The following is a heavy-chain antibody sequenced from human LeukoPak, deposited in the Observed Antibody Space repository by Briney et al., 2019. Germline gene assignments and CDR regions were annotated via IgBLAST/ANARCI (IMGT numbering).Heavy chain of an antibody. CDR3: ARERVTTTSFDY. CDR1: GFTFTNYW. CDR2: LKQDGSEK. D-gene: IGHD2/OR15-2a*01. Sequence: GGSLRLSCAASGFTFTNYWMNWVRPAPGKGLEWVANLKQDGSEKNYVDSVKGRFTISRDNAKNSLYLQMNSLRVEDTAVYYCARERVTTTSFDYWGQGVLVTVSS. V-gene: IGHV3-7*01. J-gene: IGHJ4*02.